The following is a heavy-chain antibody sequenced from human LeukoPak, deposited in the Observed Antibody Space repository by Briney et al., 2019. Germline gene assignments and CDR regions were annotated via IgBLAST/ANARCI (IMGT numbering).Heavy chain of an antibody. CDR2: ISSSSTI. CDR3: ARDSATGGMDV. CDR1: GFTFSSYS. D-gene: IGHD2-15*01. Sequence: PGGSLRLSCAASGFTFSSYSMNWVRQAPGKGLEWVSYISSSSTIYYADSVKGRFTISRDNAKNSLYLQMNSLRDEDTAVYYCARDSATGGMDVWGQGTTVTVSS. J-gene: IGHJ6*02. V-gene: IGHV3-48*02.